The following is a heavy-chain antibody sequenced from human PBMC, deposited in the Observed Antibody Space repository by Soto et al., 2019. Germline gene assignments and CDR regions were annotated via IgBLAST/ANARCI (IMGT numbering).Heavy chain of an antibody. D-gene: IGHD5-12*01. CDR3: ARGGSSYYFDY. V-gene: IGHV3-33*08. CDR2: IWYDGSNK. J-gene: IGHJ4*02. CDR1: GFTFSSYG. Sequence: VQLVESGGGLVQPGGSLRLSCAASGFTFSSYGMHWVRQAPGKGLEWVAVIWYDGSNKYYADSVKGRFTISRDNSKNTLYLQMNSLRAEDTAVYYCARGGSSYYFDYWGQGTLVTVSS.